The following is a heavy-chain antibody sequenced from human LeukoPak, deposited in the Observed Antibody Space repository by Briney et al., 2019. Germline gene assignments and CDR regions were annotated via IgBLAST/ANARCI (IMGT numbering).Heavy chain of an antibody. CDR1: GFTLSSHA. CDR3: AKALGGYDFDY. V-gene: IGHV3-23*01. Sequence: PGGSLRLSCAASGFTLSSHAMSWVRQAPGKGLEWVSSLSGSGGSTYYADSVKGRFTISRDNSKNTLFLHMNSLRAEDTAVYYCAKALGGYDFDYWGQGTLVTVSS. CDR2: LSGSGGST. D-gene: IGHD3-16*01. J-gene: IGHJ4*02.